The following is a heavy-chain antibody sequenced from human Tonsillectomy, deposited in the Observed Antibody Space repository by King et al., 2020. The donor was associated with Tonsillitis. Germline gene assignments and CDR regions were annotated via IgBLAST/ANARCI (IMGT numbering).Heavy chain of an antibody. CDR1: GYTFTSYG. J-gene: IGHJ3*02. Sequence: VQLVQSGAEVKNPGASVKVSCKASGYTFTSYGISWVRQAPGQGLEWMGWISAYNGNTNYAQKLQGRVTMTTDTSTSTAYMELRSLRSDDTAVYYCARASNCGGDCYRRNAFDIWGQGTMVTVSS. CDR3: ARASNCGGDCYRRNAFDI. D-gene: IGHD2-21*02. CDR2: ISAYNGNT. V-gene: IGHV1-18*01.